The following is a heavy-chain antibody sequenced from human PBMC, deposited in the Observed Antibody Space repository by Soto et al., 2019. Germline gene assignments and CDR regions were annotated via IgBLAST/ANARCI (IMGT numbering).Heavy chain of an antibody. D-gene: IGHD2-2*01. CDR1: GDSISSGGFP. J-gene: IGHJ6*02. CDR2: VYRTGAT. CDR3: ARDSYAMSSFALDV. Sequence: QLQLQESGSGLVETAQTLSLTCIVSGDSISSGGFPWTWIRQSTGKGLEWIGYVYRTGATSYNPSLEKRASISVDTSMNQFSLKLMSVTPADSAVYFCARDSYAMSSFALDVWGRGTAVTVSS. V-gene: IGHV4-30-2*06.